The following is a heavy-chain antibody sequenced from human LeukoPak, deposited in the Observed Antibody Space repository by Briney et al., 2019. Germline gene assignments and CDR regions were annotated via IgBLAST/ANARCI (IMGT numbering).Heavy chain of an antibody. Sequence: VESLMPSRKGSGYIFTSYWLGWVRQMPGKGLEWMGVIYPGDSDTRYSPSFQGQVTISADRSISTAYLQWSSLKASDTAMYYCARQHLNVYHYFDYWGNRVLVTVSS. CDR3: ARQHLNVYHYFDY. J-gene: IGHJ4*01. CDR2: IYPGDSDT. D-gene: IGHD5/OR15-5a*01. V-gene: IGHV5-51*01. CDR1: GYIFTSYW.